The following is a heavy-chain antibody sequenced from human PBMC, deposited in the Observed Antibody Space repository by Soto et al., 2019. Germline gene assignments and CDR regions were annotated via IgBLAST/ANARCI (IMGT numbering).Heavy chain of an antibody. CDR2: INHSGST. Sequence: SETLSLTCAVYGGSFSGYYWSWIRQPPGKGLEWIGEINHSGSTNYNPSLKSRVTISVDTSKNQFSLKLSSVTAADTAVYYCARPAGIYDEYYFDYWGQGTLVTVSS. V-gene: IGHV4-34*01. J-gene: IGHJ4*02. D-gene: IGHD5-12*01. CDR1: GGSFSGYY. CDR3: ARPAGIYDEYYFDY.